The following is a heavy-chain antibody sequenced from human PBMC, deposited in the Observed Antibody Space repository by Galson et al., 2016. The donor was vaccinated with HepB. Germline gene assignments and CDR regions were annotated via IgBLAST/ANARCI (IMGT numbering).Heavy chain of an antibody. CDR2: IYHSGST. J-gene: IGHJ4*02. V-gene: IGHV4-38-2*01. Sequence: ETLSLTCAVSGYSISSGYQWGWIRQPPGKGLEWIGSIYHSGSTYYNPSLKSRVTISVDTSKNQFSLRLSSVTAADTAVYYCARGSLWYDYWGQGTLVTVSS. D-gene: IGHD6-13*01. CDR3: ARGSLWYDY. CDR1: GYSISSGYQ.